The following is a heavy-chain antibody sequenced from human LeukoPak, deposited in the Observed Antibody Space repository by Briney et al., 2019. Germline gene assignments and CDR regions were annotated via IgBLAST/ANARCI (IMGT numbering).Heavy chain of an antibody. CDR3: ARDFTVVTAIQARGYYYGMDV. J-gene: IGHJ6*02. CDR2: ISSSGSTI. Sequence: GGSLRLSCAASGFTFSDYYMSWIRQAPGKGLEWVSYISSSGSTIYYADSVKGRFTISRDNAKNSLYLQMNSLRAEDTAVYYCARDFTVVTAIQARGYYYGMDVWGQGTTVTVSS. D-gene: IGHD2-21*02. V-gene: IGHV3-11*01. CDR1: GFTFSDYY.